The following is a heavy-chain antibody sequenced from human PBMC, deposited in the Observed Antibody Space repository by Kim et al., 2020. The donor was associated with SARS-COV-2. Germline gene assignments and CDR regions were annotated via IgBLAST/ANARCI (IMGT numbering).Heavy chain of an antibody. D-gene: IGHD7-27*01. CDR3: ARISSTWGGMDV. Sequence: YADSVKGRFTISRDNSKNTLYLQMNSLRAEDTAVYYCARISSTWGGMDVWGQGTTVTVSS. J-gene: IGHJ6*02. V-gene: IGHV3-33*01.